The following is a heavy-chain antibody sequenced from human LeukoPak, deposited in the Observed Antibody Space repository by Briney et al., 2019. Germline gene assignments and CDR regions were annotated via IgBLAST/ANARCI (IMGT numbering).Heavy chain of an antibody. V-gene: IGHV4-59*08. J-gene: IGHJ4*02. D-gene: IGHD5-12*01. Sequence: PSETLSLTCTVSGGSISSYYWSWIRQPPGKGLEWIGNIYYSGSTNYNPSLKSRVTISVDTAKNQFSLKLSSVTAADTAVYYCASDGGGGDSGWLDYWGQGTLVTVS. CDR3: ASDGGGGDSGWLDY. CDR1: GGSISSYY. CDR2: IYYSGST.